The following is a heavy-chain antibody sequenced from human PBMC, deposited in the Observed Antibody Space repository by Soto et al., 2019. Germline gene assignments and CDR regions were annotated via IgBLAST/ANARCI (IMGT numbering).Heavy chain of an antibody. CDR3: ARAPPGCSSTSCYRYYYYYMDV. CDR1: GFTFISYS. Sequence: GGSLRLSCAASGFTFISYSRNWFRRAPGKGREGVSYISSSSSTIYYADSVKGRFTISRDNAKNSLYLQMNSLRAEDTAVYYCARAPPGCSSTSCYRYYYYYMDVWGKGTTVTVSS. CDR2: ISSSSSTI. D-gene: IGHD2-2*01. V-gene: IGHV3-48*01. J-gene: IGHJ6*03.